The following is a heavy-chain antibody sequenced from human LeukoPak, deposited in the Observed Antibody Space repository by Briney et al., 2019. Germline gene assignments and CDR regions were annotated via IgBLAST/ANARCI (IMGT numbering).Heavy chain of an antibody. J-gene: IGHJ4*02. D-gene: IGHD3-10*01. V-gene: IGHV3-23*01. CDR2: TSGSGGST. CDR1: GFTFSSYG. CDR3: ARGSAYYYGSGSEGFDY. Sequence: GGSLRLSCAASGFTFSSYGMTWVRQAPGKGLEWISGTSGSGGSTYYANSVKGRFTISRDNAKNSLYLQMNSLRAEDTAVYYCARGSAYYYGSGSEGFDYWGQGTLVTVSS.